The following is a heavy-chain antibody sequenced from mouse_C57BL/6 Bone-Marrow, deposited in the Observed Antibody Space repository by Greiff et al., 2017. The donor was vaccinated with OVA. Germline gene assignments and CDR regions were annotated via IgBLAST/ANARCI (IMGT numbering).Heavy chain of an antibody. D-gene: IGHD2-5*01. Sequence: QVQLQQSGAELVRPGASVTLSCKASGYTFTDYEMHWVKQTPVHGLEWIGAIDPETGGTAYTQKFKGKAILTADKSSSTAYMELRSLTSEDSAVYYCTRGYSNDYDMDYWGRGTAVTVSS. CDR3: TRGYSNDYDMDY. V-gene: IGHV1-15*01. CDR1: GYTFTDYE. CDR2: IDPETGGT. J-gene: IGHJ4*01.